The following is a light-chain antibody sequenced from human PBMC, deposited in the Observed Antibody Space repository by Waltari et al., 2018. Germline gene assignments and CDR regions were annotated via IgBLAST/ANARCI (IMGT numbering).Light chain of an antibody. CDR3: AGWDDNLSVV. V-gene: IGLV1-47*01. CDR1: TSHIGTNS. CDR2: RIN. J-gene: IGLJ2*01. Sequence: QSVLTQPPAASGTPGQRVTISCAGSTSHIGTNSVNWYQKFPGAAPKLLIYRINQRPSGVPDRFSGSKSGTSASLVISGLRSEDEADYFCAGWDDNLSVVFGGGTKLTVL.